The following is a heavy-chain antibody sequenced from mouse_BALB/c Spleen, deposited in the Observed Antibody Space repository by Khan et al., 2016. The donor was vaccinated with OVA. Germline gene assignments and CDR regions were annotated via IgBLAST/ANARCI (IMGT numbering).Heavy chain of an antibody. CDR1: GYTFTDYS. Sequence: QIQLVQSGPELKKPGETVNISCKASGYTFTDYSMHWVKQAPGKGLKWMGWINTETGEPTYADDFKGRFAFSLETSASTAYLQIKNLTNEDMATYFCASLTYWGQGTLVTVSA. J-gene: IGHJ3*01. CDR3: ASLTY. CDR2: INTETGEP. V-gene: IGHV9-2-1*01.